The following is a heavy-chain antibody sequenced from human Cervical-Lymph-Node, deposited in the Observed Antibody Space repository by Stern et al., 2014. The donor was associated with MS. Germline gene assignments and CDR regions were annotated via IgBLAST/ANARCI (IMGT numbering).Heavy chain of an antibody. D-gene: IGHD3-3*01. CDR1: GGSISSGGYY. J-gene: IGHJ4*02. CDR3: ARVSYDFWSGYYVFDY. Sequence: QVQLQESGPGLVKPSQTLSLTCTVSGGSISSGGYYWSWIRQHPGKGLVWIGYIYYSGSTYYNPSLKSRVTISVDTSKNQFSLKLSSVTAADTAAYYCARVSYDFWSGYYVFDYWGQGTLVTVSS. V-gene: IGHV4-31*03. CDR2: IYYSGST.